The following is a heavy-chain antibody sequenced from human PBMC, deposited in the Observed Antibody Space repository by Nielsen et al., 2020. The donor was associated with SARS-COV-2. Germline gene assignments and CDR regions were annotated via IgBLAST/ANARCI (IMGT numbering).Heavy chain of an antibody. D-gene: IGHD3-10*01. CDR1: GFTFSSYS. Sequence: GESLKISCAASGFTFSSYSMNWVRQAPGKGLEWVSYISSSSSTIYYADSVKGRFTISRDNAKNSLYLQMNSLRDEDTAVYYCTTDWQILLWFGESSGPADYWGQGTLVTVSS. CDR3: TTDWQILLWFGESSGPADY. CDR2: ISSSSSTI. J-gene: IGHJ4*02. V-gene: IGHV3-48*02.